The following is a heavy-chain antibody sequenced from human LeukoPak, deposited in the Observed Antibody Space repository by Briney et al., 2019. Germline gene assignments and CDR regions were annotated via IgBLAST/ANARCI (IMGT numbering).Heavy chain of an antibody. Sequence: GGSLRLSXAASGFTFEDYAMHWVRQAPGKGLEWVSLISGDGGSTYYADSVKGRFTISRDNSKNSLYLQMNSLRTEDTALYYCAKDMIVAVPAAGMDVWGKGTTVTVSS. V-gene: IGHV3-43*02. J-gene: IGHJ6*04. D-gene: IGHD2-2*01. CDR1: GFTFEDYA. CDR2: ISGDGGST. CDR3: AKDMIVAVPAAGMDV.